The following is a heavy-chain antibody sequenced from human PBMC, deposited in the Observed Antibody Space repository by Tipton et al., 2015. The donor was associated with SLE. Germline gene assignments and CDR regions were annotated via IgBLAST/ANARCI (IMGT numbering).Heavy chain of an antibody. D-gene: IGHD4-17*01. J-gene: IGHJ4*02. CDR2: LYGSGSPT. Sequence: TLSLTCTVSGDSVGTNYWSWVRQPAGTGLEWIGRLYGSGSPTHYNPPLEGRVTVSVDTSQNQVSLKLTSVTAADTAVYYCARIRPGHGDPFDFWGQGTLVTVSS. V-gene: IGHV4-4*07. CDR3: ARIRPGHGDPFDF. CDR1: GDSVGTNY.